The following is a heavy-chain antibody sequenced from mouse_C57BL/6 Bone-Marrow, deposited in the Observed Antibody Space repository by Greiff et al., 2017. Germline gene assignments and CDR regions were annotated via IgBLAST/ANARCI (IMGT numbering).Heavy chain of an antibody. CDR3: ANMVGDY. CDR2: ISSGSSTI. D-gene: IGHD2-1*01. Sequence: DVKLVESGGGLVKPGGSLKLSCAASGFTFSDYGMHWVRQAPEKGLEWVAYISSGSSTIYYADTVKGRFTISRDNAKNTLFLQMTSLRSEDTAMYYCANMVGDYWGQGTTLTVSS. V-gene: IGHV5-17*01. J-gene: IGHJ2*01. CDR1: GFTFSDYG.